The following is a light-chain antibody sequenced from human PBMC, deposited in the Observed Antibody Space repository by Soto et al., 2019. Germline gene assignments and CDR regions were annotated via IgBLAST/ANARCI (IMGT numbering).Light chain of an antibody. CDR3: QKYSSVIT. V-gene: IGKV1-27*01. CDR2: AAS. CDR1: QGISNY. Sequence: DIQMTQSPSSLSASVGDRVTITCRASQGISNYLAWYQQRPGEVPKLLIYAASTLQSVVPSRFSGSGSGTDFTLTISSLQPEDVATYYCQKYSSVITFGQGTRLEIK. J-gene: IGKJ5*01.